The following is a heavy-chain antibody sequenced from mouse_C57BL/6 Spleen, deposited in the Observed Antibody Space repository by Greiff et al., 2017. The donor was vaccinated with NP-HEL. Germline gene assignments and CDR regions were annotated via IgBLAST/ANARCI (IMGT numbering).Heavy chain of an antibody. V-gene: IGHV5-6*02. J-gene: IGHJ2*01. D-gene: IGHD2-3*01. Sequence: EVMLVESGGDLVKPGGSLKLSCAASGFTFSSYGMSWVRQTPDKRLEWVATISSGGSYTYYPDSVKGRFTISRDNAKNTLYLQMSSLKSEDTAMYYCAGRGDGYYDYWGQSTTLTVSS. CDR3: AGRGDGYYDY. CDR1: GFTFSSYG. CDR2: ISSGGSYT.